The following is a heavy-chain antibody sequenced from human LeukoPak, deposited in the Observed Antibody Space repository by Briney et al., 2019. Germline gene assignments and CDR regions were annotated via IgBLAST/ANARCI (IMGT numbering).Heavy chain of an antibody. V-gene: IGHV4-61*05. D-gene: IGHD6-6*01. CDR3: ARAMSIAARLQTIFDY. Sequence: SETLSLTCSVSGGSISGSSSYWSWIRQPPGKGLEWIGYLYDSGSTNYNPSLKSRVTISVDTSKNQFSLNLTSVTAADTAVYYCARAMSIAARLQTIFDYWGQGTLVTVSS. CDR2: LYDSGST. J-gene: IGHJ4*02. CDR1: GGSISGSSSY.